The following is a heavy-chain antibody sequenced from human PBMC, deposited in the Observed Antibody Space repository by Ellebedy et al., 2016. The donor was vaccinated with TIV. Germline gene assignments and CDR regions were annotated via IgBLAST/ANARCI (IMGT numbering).Heavy chain of an antibody. CDR3: ARGATPDLQYFQH. CDR2: INHSGST. Sequence: SETLSLXCAVYGGSFSGYYWSWIRQPPGKGLEWIGEINHSGSTNYNPSLKSRVTISVDTSKNQFSLKLSSVTAADTAVYYCARGATPDLQYFQHWGQGTLVTVSS. V-gene: IGHV4-34*01. CDR1: GGSFSGYY. J-gene: IGHJ1*01.